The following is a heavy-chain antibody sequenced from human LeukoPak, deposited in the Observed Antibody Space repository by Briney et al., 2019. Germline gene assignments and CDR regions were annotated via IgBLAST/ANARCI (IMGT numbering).Heavy chain of an antibody. D-gene: IGHD3-16*01. J-gene: IGHJ3*02. V-gene: IGHV1-2*02. CDR1: GYTFTVYH. CDR3: ARDAYPSGSFDI. CDR2: INPNNGGT. Sequence: ASVKVSCKASGYTFTVYHMHWVRQAPVQGLEWMGWINPNNGGTSYAQNFQGRVTLTRDTSISTAYMELTRLRSDDTAVYYCARDAYPSGSFDIWGQGTMVTVSS.